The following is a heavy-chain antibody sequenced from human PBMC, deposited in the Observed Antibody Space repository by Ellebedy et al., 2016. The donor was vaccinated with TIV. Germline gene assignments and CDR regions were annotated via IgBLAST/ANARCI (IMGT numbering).Heavy chain of an antibody. CDR3: AKDEGSEISLVDY. V-gene: IGHV3-30*18. J-gene: IGHJ4*02. CDR1: GFTFSSCG. CDR2: ISYDGSNK. D-gene: IGHD6-6*01. Sequence: GESLKISCAASGFTFSSCGTHWVRQAPGKGLEWVAVISYDGSNKYYADSVKGRFTISRDNSKNTLYLQMNSLRAEDTAVYYCAKDEGSEISLVDYWGQGTLVTVSS.